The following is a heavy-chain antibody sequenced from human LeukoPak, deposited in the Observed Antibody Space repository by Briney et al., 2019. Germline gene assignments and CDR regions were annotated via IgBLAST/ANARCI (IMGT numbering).Heavy chain of an antibody. CDR1: GFTLSSYG. Sequence: PGGSLRLSCAASGFTLSSYGMHWVRQAPGKGLEWVAFIRYDGSNKYYADSVKGRFAISRDNSKNTLYLQMNSLRAEDTAVYYCAKDTAMVVYYFDYWGQGTLVTVSS. CDR3: AKDTAMVVYYFDY. CDR2: IRYDGSNK. V-gene: IGHV3-30*02. D-gene: IGHD5-18*01. J-gene: IGHJ4*02.